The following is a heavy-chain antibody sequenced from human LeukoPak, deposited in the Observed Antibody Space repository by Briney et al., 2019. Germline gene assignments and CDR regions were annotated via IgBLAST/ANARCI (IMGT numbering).Heavy chain of an antibody. D-gene: IGHD6-19*01. CDR2: ISRSGDNT. J-gene: IGHJ4*02. CDR1: GFTFSNYA. CDR3: AKDRGQQWQFDY. V-gene: IGHV3-23*01. Sequence: LGGSLRLSCAASGFTFSNYAMSWVRQAPGKGLEWVSTISRSGDNTYYADSVKGRFTISRDNSKNTLFLQMNSLRAEDTAIYHCAKDRGQQWQFDYWGQGTLVTVSS.